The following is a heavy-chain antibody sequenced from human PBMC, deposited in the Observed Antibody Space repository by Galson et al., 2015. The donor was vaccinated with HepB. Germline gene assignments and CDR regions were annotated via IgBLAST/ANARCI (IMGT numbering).Heavy chain of an antibody. CDR3: ARFGTTIHWFDP. V-gene: IGHV1-69*13. J-gene: IGHJ5*02. D-gene: IGHD1-7*01. CDR2: IIPIFGTA. CDR1: GGTFRYG. Sequence: SVKVSCKASGGTFRYGISWVRQAPGQGLEWMGGIIPIFGTANYAQKFQGRATITADESKSTAYMELSSLRSEDTAVYYCARFGTTIHWFDPWGQGTLVTVSS.